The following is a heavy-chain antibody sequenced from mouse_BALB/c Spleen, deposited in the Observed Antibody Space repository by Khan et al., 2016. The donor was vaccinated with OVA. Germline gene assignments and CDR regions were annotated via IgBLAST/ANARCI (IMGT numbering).Heavy chain of an antibody. CDR1: GYTFTNYL. Sequence: QVQLQQSGAELVRPGTSVKVSCKASGYTFTNYLIEWVKQRPGQGLEWIGVIIPGSGGTNYNEKFKGRATLTADTSSSTAYMQLSSLTSDDSAVYFCVRGCDGSLAYWGQGTLVTVSA. D-gene: IGHD1-1*02. CDR3: VRGCDGSLAY. J-gene: IGHJ3*01. V-gene: IGHV1-54*01. CDR2: IIPGSGGT.